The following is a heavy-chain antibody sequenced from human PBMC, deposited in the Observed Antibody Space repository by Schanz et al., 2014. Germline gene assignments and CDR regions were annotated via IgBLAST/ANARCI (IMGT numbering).Heavy chain of an antibody. J-gene: IGHJ4*02. V-gene: IGHV3-53*01. CDR1: GFTVTDSY. D-gene: IGHD3-10*01. CDR3: ARRVYSGSGSRRGRFEY. CDR2: IYSGGST. Sequence: EVQLLESGGALMQPGGSLRLSCAASGFTVTDSYMNWVRQAPGRGLEWISVIYSGGSTYYADSVKGRFTISRDNANNTLYLQMNSLRAEDTAVYYCARRVYSGSGSRRGRFEYWGQGTLVTVSS.